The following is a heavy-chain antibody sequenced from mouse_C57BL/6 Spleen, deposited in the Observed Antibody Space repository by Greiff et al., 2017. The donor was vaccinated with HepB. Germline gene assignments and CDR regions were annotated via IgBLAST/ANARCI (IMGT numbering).Heavy chain of an antibody. CDR1: GFTFSDYY. Sequence: DVKLVESEGGLVQPGSSMKLSCTASGFTFSDYYMAWVRQVPEKGLEWVANINYDGSSTYYLDTLKSRFIISRDNTKNNLYLQMSSLKSDDTATYYCARDRHYGSSYEGYFDVWGTGTTVTVSS. CDR3: ARDRHYGSSYEGYFDV. CDR2: INYDGSST. D-gene: IGHD1-1*01. V-gene: IGHV5-16*01. J-gene: IGHJ1*03.